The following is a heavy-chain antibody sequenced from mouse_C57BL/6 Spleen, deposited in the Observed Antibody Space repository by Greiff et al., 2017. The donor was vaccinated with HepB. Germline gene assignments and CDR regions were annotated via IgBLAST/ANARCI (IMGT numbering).Heavy chain of an antibody. D-gene: IGHD3-2*02. CDR2: INPNNGGT. CDR3: ARPDSSGYYGFAY. V-gene: IGHV1-18*01. Sequence: VQLQQSGPELVKPGASVKIPCKASGYTFTDYNMDWVKQSHGKSLEWIGDINPNNGGTIYNQKFKGKATLTVDKSSSAAYMELRSLTSEDTAVYYCARPDSSGYYGFAYWGQGTLVTVSA. J-gene: IGHJ3*01. CDR1: GYTFTDYN.